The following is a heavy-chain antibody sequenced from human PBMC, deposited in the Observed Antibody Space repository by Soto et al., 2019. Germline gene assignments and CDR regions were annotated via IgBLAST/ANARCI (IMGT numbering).Heavy chain of an antibody. D-gene: IGHD6-13*01. V-gene: IGHV3-30*18. CDR1: GFTFSSYG. Sequence: GGSLRLSCAASGFTFSSYGMHWVRQAPGKGLEWVAVISYDGSNKYYADSVKGRFTISRDNSKNTLYLQMNSLRAEDTAVYYCAKDAYSSSFLDYWGQGTLVTVS. CDR2: ISYDGSNK. J-gene: IGHJ4*02. CDR3: AKDAYSSSFLDY.